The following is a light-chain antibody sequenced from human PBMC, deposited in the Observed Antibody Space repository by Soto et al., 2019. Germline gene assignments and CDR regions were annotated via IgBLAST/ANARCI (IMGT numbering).Light chain of an antibody. CDR3: SSYTSSGNYV. Sequence: QSVLTQPASVSGSPGQSITISCTGSSSDVGGYNYVSWYQQHPGKAPKLMIYDVSNRPSGVSNRFSGSKSGNTASLTISGLQAEDEADYSCSSYTSSGNYVCGTGTKVTVL. J-gene: IGLJ1*01. CDR2: DVS. V-gene: IGLV2-14*01. CDR1: SSDVGGYNY.